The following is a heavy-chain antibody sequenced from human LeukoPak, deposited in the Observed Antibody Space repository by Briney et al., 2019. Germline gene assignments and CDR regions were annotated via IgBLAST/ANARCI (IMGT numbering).Heavy chain of an antibody. CDR1: GFTFSSYD. V-gene: IGHV3-13*05. J-gene: IGHJ6*04. Sequence: GGPLRLSCAASGFTFSSYDMHWVRQATGKGLEWVSAIGTAGDPYYPGSVKGRFTISRENAKNSLYLQMNSLRAGDTAVYYCARGAGCSSTSCSIDYYGMDVWGKGTTVTVSS. D-gene: IGHD2-2*01. CDR2: IGTAGDP. CDR3: ARGAGCSSTSCSIDYYGMDV.